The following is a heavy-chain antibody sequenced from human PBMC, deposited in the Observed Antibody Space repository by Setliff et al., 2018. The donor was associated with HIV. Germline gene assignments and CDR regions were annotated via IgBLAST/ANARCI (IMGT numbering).Heavy chain of an antibody. V-gene: IGHV3-74*01. CDR2: IKGDGSST. J-gene: IGHJ4*02. CDR1: GFTFSSYW. Sequence: SQTLSCAASGFTFSSYWMHWVRQAPGKGLMWVSRIKGDGSSTSYADSVKGRFTISRDNAKNSLYLQMSSLRVEDTAIYYCARAQGIQIWLRYFDYWGQGTLVTVSS. D-gene: IGHD5-18*01. CDR3: ARAQGIQIWLRYFDY.